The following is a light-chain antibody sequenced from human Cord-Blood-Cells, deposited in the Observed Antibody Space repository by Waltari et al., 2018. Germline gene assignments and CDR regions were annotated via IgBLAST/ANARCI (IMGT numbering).Light chain of an antibody. CDR3: QQYGSSPYT. Sequence: EIVLTQSPGTLSLSPGERATLSCRASPSVSSSYLAWYQQKPGQAPRLLIYGASSRATGIPDRFCCSGSATDFTLTISRLEPEDFSVYYCQQYGSSPYTFGQGTKLEIK. J-gene: IGKJ2*01. CDR1: PSVSSSY. V-gene: IGKV3-20*01. CDR2: GAS.